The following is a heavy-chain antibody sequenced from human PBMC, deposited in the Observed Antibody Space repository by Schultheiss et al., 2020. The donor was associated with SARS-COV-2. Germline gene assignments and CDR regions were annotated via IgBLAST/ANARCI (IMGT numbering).Heavy chain of an antibody. D-gene: IGHD3-10*01. CDR3: AKDPSKYYYGSGSYFPNNYYYGMDV. CDR1: GFTFSSYD. J-gene: IGHJ6*02. Sequence: GGSLRLSCAASGFTFSSYDMHWVRQATGKGLEWVAVISYDGSNKYYADSVKGRFTISRDNSKNTLYLQMNSLRAEDTAVYYCAKDPSKYYYGSGSYFPNNYYYGMDVWGQGTTVTVSS. V-gene: IGHV3-30*18. CDR2: ISYDGSNK.